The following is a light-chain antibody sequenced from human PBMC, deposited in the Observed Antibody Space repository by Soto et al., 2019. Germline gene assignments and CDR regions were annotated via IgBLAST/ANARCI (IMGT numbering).Light chain of an antibody. CDR1: NSDVGKFDY. J-gene: IGLJ3*02. CDR2: AVT. V-gene: IGLV2-14*01. CDR3: ASYTDTTTQV. Sequence: QPVLTQPASVSASPGQSITISCTGTNSDVGKFDYVSWYQHHPGKAPKLVISAVTRRSSGVSDRFSGSKSGNTATLTISGLQAEDEADYYCASYTDTTTQVFGGGTKLTVL.